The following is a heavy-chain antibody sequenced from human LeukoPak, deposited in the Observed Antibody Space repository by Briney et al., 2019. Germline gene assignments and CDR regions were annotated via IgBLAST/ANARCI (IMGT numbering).Heavy chain of an antibody. Sequence: GSLRLSCTASGFTFSHYAMAWVRQAPGKGLEWIGNIWYTGNTYYNPSLKRRVTISVDTSKNQFSLKLNSATAADTAVYYCARMGYGDSSAHDAFDIWGQGTMVTVSS. J-gene: IGHJ3*02. D-gene: IGHD4-17*01. CDR3: ARMGYGDSSAHDAFDI. CDR2: IWYTGNT. V-gene: IGHV4-39*01. CDR1: GFTFSHYA.